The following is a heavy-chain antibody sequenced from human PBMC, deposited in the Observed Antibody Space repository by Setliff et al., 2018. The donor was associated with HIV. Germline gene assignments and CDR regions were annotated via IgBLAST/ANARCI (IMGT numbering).Heavy chain of an antibody. J-gene: IGHJ4*02. CDR2: ISPDGSAT. Sequence: PGGSLRLSCAASGFTFSSAWMGWVRQAPAKGLEWVANISPDGSATYYVDSVKGRFTISRDNAKNSLYLQLNSLRVEDTAMYYCARDRGDSYYDFWSNYAHFDYWGQGTLVTVSS. D-gene: IGHD3-3*01. CDR1: GFTFSSAW. CDR3: ARDRGDSYYDFWSNYAHFDY. V-gene: IGHV3-7*01.